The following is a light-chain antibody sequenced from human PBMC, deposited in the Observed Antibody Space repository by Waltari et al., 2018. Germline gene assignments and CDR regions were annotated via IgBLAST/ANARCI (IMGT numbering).Light chain of an antibody. CDR3: QQYYNLPWT. Sequence: IVMTQSPDSLAVSLGERATINCKSSQSVLYRANNENYLAWYQQKPGQPPKLLIYWASTRESGVPDRFSGSGSGTDFTLTISSLQAEDVAIYFCQQYYNLPWTFGQGTKVEIK. CDR1: QSVLYRANNENY. CDR2: WAS. V-gene: IGKV4-1*01. J-gene: IGKJ1*01.